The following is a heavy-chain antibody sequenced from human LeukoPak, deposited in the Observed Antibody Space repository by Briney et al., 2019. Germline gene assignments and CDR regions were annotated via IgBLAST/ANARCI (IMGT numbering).Heavy chain of an antibody. D-gene: IGHD5-24*01. Sequence: RPETLSLTCTVSGGSISSFYWSWIRQPPGKGLEWIGYIYHSGSAKYNPSLKGRVTISVDTSKNQFSLKLSSVTAADTAVYYCARQPVEMSTIAAIDYWGEGTVVAVSS. CDR2: IYHSGSA. CDR1: GGSISSFY. J-gene: IGHJ4*01. V-gene: IGHV4-59*01. CDR3: ARQPVEMSTIAAIDY.